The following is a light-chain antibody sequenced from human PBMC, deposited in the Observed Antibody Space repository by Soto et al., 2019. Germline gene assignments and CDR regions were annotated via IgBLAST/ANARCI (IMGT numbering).Light chain of an antibody. V-gene: IGKV3-15*01. CDR2: GAS. J-gene: IGKJ1*01. CDR1: QSVRSSH. Sequence: EILFTQSPGTLSLSPGERPTLSCRASQSVRSSHLAWYQQKPGQATRLLIYGASSRANGIPARFSGSGAGTEFTLTISSLQSEDFAVYYCQQFNNWPPWTFGQGTKVDIK. CDR3: QQFNNWPPWT.